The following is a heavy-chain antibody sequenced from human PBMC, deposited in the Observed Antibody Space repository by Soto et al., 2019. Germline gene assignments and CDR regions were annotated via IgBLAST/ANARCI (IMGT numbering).Heavy chain of an antibody. CDR2: ISSNGGST. D-gene: IGHD6-19*01. CDR3: VKDGSTTENIAVAGTYYYYGMDV. CDR1: GFTFSSYA. Sequence: HPGGSLRLSCSASGFTFSSYAMHWVRQAPGKGLEYVSAISSNGGSTYYADSVKGRFTISRDNSKNTLYLQMSSLRAEDTAVYYCVKDGSTTENIAVAGTYYYYGMDVWGQGTTVTVSS. V-gene: IGHV3-64D*08. J-gene: IGHJ6*02.